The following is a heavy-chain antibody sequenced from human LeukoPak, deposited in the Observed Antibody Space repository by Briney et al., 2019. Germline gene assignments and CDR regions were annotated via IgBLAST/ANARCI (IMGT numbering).Heavy chain of an antibody. CDR3: ARDRKYYYDSSGQPGLYTREAFDI. V-gene: IGHV3-21*05. J-gene: IGHJ3*02. D-gene: IGHD3-22*01. CDR2: ISSSSSYI. Sequence: GGSLRLSCAASGFTFSSYSMNWVRQAPGKGLEWVSYISSSSSYIYYADSVKGRFTISRDNAKNSLYLQMNSLRAEDTAVYYCARDRKYYYDSSGQPGLYTREAFDIWGQGTMVTVSS. CDR1: GFTFSSYS.